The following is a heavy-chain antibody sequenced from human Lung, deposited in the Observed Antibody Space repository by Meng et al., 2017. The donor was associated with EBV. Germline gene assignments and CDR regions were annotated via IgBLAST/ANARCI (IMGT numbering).Heavy chain of an antibody. D-gene: IGHD3-10*01. Sequence: QVQLQESGPGLVQPSKTLSLTCTVSGGSVISGGYYWSWIRQQPGKGLEWIGYIYYTGSSFYNPSLKSRVTISVDTSKNQFSLNLSSVTAADTAVYYCANAGRFGESLGDYWGQGILVTVSS. J-gene: IGHJ4*02. CDR2: IYYTGSS. CDR1: GGSVISGGYY. V-gene: IGHV4-31*03. CDR3: ANAGRFGESLGDY.